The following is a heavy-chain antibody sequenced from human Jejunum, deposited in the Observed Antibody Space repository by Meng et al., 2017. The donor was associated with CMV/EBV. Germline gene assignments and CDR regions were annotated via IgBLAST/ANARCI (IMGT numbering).Heavy chain of an antibody. V-gene: IGHV3-21*01. CDR1: GFSFSSYG. Sequence: CADSGFSFSSYGMTWVRQAPGKGLEWVSSISSSGGFVYYADSVKGRFTISRDNRKNSVYLEMNSLRAEDTAIYYCAKERAYDIDSWGQGIRVTVSS. CDR2: ISSSGGFV. J-gene: IGHJ4*02. D-gene: IGHD3-9*01. CDR3: AKERAYDIDS.